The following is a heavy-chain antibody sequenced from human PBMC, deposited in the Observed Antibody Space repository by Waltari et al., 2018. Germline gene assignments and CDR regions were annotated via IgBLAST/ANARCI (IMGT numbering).Heavy chain of an antibody. CDR1: GGSLSPYY. CDR2: INHDGAI. Sequence: QVQLQQWGAGLLKPSETLTLTCAVFGGSLSPYYWTWIRQAPGMGLEWIGEINHDGAINYNPSLKRRVSISINTAKNQVSLILSSVTAADTAVYYCARHNKVADSRHFLDYWGNGTPVTVSS. D-gene: IGHD1-20*01. CDR3: ARHNKVADSRHFLDY. J-gene: IGHJ4*01. V-gene: IGHV4-34*02.